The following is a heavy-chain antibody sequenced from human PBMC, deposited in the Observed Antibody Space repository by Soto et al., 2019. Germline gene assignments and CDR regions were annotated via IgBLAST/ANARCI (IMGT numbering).Heavy chain of an antibody. V-gene: IGHV3-23*01. D-gene: IGHD6-13*01. J-gene: IGHJ5*02. CDR1: VFTFSSYA. CDR2: ISGSGGST. CDR3: AKVRGIAAAGSWFDP. Sequence: GGSLRLSCAASVFTFSSYAMSWVRQAPGKGLEWVSAISGSGGSTYYADSVKGRFTISRDNSKNTLYLQMNSLRAEDTAVYYCAKVRGIAAAGSWFDPWGQGTLVTVSS.